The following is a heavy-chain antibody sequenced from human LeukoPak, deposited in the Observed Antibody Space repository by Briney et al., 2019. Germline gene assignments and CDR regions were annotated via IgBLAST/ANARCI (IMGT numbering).Heavy chain of an antibody. CDR2: ISVDSGNT. CDR3: AREKGELLRGDAFDI. Sequence: ASVKVSCKTSGYTFTTYAISWVRQAPGQGLEWMGWISVDSGNTNYAQKLQGRVTMTTDTSTSTAYMELSSLRSEDTAVYYCAREKGELLRGDAFDIWGQGTMVTVSS. D-gene: IGHD1-26*01. V-gene: IGHV1-18*01. J-gene: IGHJ3*02. CDR1: GYTFTTYA.